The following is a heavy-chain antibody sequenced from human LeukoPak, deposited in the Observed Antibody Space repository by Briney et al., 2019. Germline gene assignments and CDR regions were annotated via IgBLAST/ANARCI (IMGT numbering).Heavy chain of an antibody. CDR3: ARSAGYQLLEGYYYYMDV. D-gene: IGHD2-2*01. CDR2: IYYSGST. CDR1: GGSTSSYY. J-gene: IGHJ6*03. Sequence: SETLSLICTVSGGSTSSYYWSWIRQPPGKGLEWIGYIYYSGSTNYNPSLKSRVTMSVDTSKNQFSLKLSSVTAADTAVYYCARSAGYQLLEGYYYYMDVWGKGTTVTVSS. V-gene: IGHV4-59*01.